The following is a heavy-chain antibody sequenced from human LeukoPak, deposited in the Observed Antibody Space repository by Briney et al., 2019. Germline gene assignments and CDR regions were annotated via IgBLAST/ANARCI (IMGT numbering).Heavy chain of an antibody. CDR1: GGTFSSYA. CDR2: IIPIFGTA. V-gene: IGHV1-69*13. D-gene: IGHD3-16*01. Sequence: SVKVSCKASGGTFSSYAISWVRQAPGQGLEWMGGIIPIFGTANYPQRFQGRVTITADESTKTVYMELSGLRSEDTATYYCAIEGGTFNWFDPWGQGTLLTVSA. CDR3: AIEGGTFNWFDP. J-gene: IGHJ5*02.